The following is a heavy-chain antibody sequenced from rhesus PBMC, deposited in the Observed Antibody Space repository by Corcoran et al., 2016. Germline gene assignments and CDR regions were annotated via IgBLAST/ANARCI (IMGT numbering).Heavy chain of an antibody. V-gene: IGHV4-122*02. CDR2: ITYSGST. D-gene: IGHD4-29*01. J-gene: IGHJ4*01. Sequence: QVQLQESGPGLVKPSETLSLTCAVSGGSISSGYYYWSCIRQPPGKGLEWIGYITYSGSTSYNPYFKSRVTISRDTSKNQFSLKLSSVTAADTAVYYCAREGTVADDYWGQGVLVTVSS. CDR3: AREGTVADDY. CDR1: GGSISSGYYY.